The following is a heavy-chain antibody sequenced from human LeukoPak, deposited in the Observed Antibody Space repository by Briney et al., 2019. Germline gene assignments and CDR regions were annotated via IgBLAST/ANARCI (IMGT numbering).Heavy chain of an antibody. D-gene: IGHD1-26*01. V-gene: IGHV4-59*01. Sequence: SETLSLTCTVSGGSISPYYWSWIRQPPGKGLEWLGYIYYSGNTDYNPSLKSRVAISVDTSKNQFSLKLSSVTAADTAVYYCARSTGATMFIDYWGQGTLVTVSS. J-gene: IGHJ4*02. CDR2: IYYSGNT. CDR3: ARSTGATMFIDY. CDR1: GGSISPYY.